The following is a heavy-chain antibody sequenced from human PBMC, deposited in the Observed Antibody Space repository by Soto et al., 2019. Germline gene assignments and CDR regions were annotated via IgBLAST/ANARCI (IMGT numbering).Heavy chain of an antibody. CDR1: GYTFTGYY. CDR3: ASSPYYYDSSGPFDY. Sequence: ASVKVSCKASGYTFTGYYMHWVRQAPGQGLEWMGWINPNSGGTNYAQKFQGRVTMTRDTSISTAYMELSRLRSDDTAVYYCASSPYYYDSSGPFDYWGQGTLVPVSS. V-gene: IGHV1-2*02. D-gene: IGHD3-22*01. J-gene: IGHJ4*02. CDR2: INPNSGGT.